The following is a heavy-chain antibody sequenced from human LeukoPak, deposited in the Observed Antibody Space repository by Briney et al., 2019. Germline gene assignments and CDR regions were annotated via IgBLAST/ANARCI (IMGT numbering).Heavy chain of an antibody. CDR3: AKDKYSPNINNWFDP. J-gene: IGHJ5*02. D-gene: IGHD5-18*01. CDR1: GFTFSSYA. V-gene: IGHV3-23*01. Sequence: GGSLRLSCAASGFTFSSYAMSWVRQAPGTGLEWVSAISGSGGSTYYADSVKGRFTISRDNSKSTLYLQMNSLIAEDTAVYYCAKDKYSPNINNWFDPWGPGTLVTVSS. CDR2: ISGSGGST.